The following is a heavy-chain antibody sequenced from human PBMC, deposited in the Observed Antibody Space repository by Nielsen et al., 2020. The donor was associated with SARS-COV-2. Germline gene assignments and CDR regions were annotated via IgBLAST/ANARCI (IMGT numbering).Heavy chain of an antibody. CDR2: ISYDGSNK. CDR1: GFTFSSYG. Sequence: GESLKISCAASGFTFSSYGMHWVRQAPGKGLEWVAVISYDGSNKYYADSVKGRFTISRDNSKNTLYLQMNSLRAEDTAVYYCATGVVPAAIGYYYGMDVWGQGTTVTVSS. J-gene: IGHJ6*02. CDR3: ATGVVPAAIGYYYGMDV. V-gene: IGHV3-30*03. D-gene: IGHD2-2*01.